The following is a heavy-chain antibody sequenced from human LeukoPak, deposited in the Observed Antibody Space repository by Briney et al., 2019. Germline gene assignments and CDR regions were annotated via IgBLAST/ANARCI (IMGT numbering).Heavy chain of an antibody. D-gene: IGHD2-2*01. Sequence: ASVKVSCKASGGTFSSYAISWVRQAPGQGLEWMGGIIPIFGTANYAQKFQGRVTITADESTSTAYMELSSLRSEDTAVYYCATDVGAPAATPYAFDIWGQGTMVTVSS. CDR3: ATDVGAPAATPYAFDI. J-gene: IGHJ3*02. V-gene: IGHV1-69*13. CDR2: IIPIFGTA. CDR1: GGTFSSYA.